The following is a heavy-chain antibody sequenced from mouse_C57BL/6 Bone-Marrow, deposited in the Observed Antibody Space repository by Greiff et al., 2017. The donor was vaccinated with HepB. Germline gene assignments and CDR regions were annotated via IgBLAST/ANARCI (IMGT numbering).Heavy chain of an antibody. CDR1: GFNIKDDY. CDR2: IDPENGDT. Sequence: EVQLQQSGAELVRPGASVKLSCTASGFNIKDDYMHWVKQRPEQGLEWIGWIDPENGDTVYASKFQGKATITADTSSNTAYLQLSSLTSEDTAVYYCTGGNYLDYWGQGTTLTVSS. V-gene: IGHV14-4*01. J-gene: IGHJ2*01. CDR3: TGGNYLDY. D-gene: IGHD2-1*01.